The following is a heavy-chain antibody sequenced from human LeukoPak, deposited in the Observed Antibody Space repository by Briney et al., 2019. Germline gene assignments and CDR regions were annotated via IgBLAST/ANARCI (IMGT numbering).Heavy chain of an antibody. J-gene: IGHJ5*02. D-gene: IGHD1-26*01. Sequence: GGLLGLSCVGSGFTFSAYCIHWVRQAPGKGLEWVAFIAYDGSNRYYTDTVKSRFTISKDNSNNTLNRQKNSLTTEDTAVFYCARDLLGHTDSWGKGTLVTVSS. CDR2: IAYDGSNR. CDR1: GFTFSAYC. V-gene: IGHV3-30*03. CDR3: ARDLLGHTDS.